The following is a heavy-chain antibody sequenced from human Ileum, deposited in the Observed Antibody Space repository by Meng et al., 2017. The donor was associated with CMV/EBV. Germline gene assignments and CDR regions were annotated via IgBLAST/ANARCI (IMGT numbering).Heavy chain of an antibody. CDR1: GFTFSSYE. Sequence: GESLKISCAASGFTFSSYEMNWVRQAPGKGLEWVSYISSSGSTIYYADSVKGRFTISRDNAKNSLYLQMNSLRAEDTAVYYCARDRYYDSSALAGNWFDPWGQGNRVNGSS. CDR3: ARDRYYDSSALAGNWFDP. J-gene: IGHJ5*02. D-gene: IGHD3-22*01. V-gene: IGHV3-48*03. CDR2: ISSSGSTI.